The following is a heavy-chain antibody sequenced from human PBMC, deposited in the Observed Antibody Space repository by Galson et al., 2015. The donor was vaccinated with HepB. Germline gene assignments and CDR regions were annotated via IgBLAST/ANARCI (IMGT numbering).Heavy chain of an antibody. D-gene: IGHD3-3*01. Sequence: SLRLSCAASGFTFSSYAMHWVRQAPGKGLEWVAVISYDERNKYHADSVKGRITISRDNSKNTLYLQMNSLRAEDTALYCCVRDDEWLPRRGAFDIWGQGTMVTVS. CDR3: VRDDEWLPRRGAFDI. V-gene: IGHV3-30*04. CDR1: GFTFSSYA. CDR2: ISYDERNK. J-gene: IGHJ3*02.